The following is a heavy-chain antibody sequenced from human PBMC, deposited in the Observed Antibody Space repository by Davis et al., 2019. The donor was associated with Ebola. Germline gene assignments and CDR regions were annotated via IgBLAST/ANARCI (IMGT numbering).Heavy chain of an antibody. J-gene: IGHJ6*02. D-gene: IGHD1-26*01. CDR2: IKQDGSEK. CDR3: ARVAGDSGSYYPFVYYYYDMDV. Sequence: GGSLRLSCAASGFTFSSYWMSWVRQAPGKGLEWVANIKQDGSEKYYVDSVKGRFTISRDNAKNSLYLQMNSLRAEDTAVYYCARVAGDSGSYYPFVYYYYDMDVWGQGTTVTVSS. V-gene: IGHV3-7*03. CDR1: GFTFSSYW.